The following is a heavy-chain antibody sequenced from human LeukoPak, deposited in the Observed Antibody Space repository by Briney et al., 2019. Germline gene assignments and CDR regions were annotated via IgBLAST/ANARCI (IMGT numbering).Heavy chain of an antibody. J-gene: IGHJ4*02. Sequence: GESLKISCKGSGYSFTSYWIGWVRQMPGKGLEWMGIIYPGDSDTRYSPSFQGQVTISAGKSISTAYLQWSSLKASDTAMYYCARRDDSSGYYRNYFDYWGQGTLVTVPS. CDR3: ARRDDSSGYYRNYFDY. CDR1: GYSFTSYW. D-gene: IGHD3-22*01. CDR2: IYPGDSDT. V-gene: IGHV5-51*01.